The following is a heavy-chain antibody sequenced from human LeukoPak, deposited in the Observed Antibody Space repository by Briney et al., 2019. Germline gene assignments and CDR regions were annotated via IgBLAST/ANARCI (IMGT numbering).Heavy chain of an antibody. J-gene: IGHJ1*01. CDR2: IFARGNT. V-gene: IGHV4-61*02. Sequence: PSQTLSLTCTVSHDSISGGGYYWNWMRQPAGKELEWIGRIFARGNTLYSPSLQSRVTISLDTSKNQFSLKVTSVTAADTAIYYCASYRSGYSSRQEYFQHWGQGTLVTVSS. CDR1: HDSISGGGYY. CDR3: ASYRSGYSSRQEYFQH. D-gene: IGHD6-13*01.